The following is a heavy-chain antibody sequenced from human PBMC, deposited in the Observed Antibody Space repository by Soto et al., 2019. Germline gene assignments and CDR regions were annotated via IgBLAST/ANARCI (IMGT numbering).Heavy chain of an antibody. CDR2: IIPIFGTA. CDR1: GGTFSSYA. Sequence: QVQLVQSGAEVKKPGSSVKVSCKASGGTFSSYAISWVRQAPGQGLEWMGGIIPIFGTANYAQKFQGRVTITADESTSRAYMELSSLRSEDTAVYYCARGYSFGIAVAGTWAFDIWGQGTMVTVSS. D-gene: IGHD6-19*01. CDR3: ARGYSFGIAVAGTWAFDI. V-gene: IGHV1-69*12. J-gene: IGHJ3*02.